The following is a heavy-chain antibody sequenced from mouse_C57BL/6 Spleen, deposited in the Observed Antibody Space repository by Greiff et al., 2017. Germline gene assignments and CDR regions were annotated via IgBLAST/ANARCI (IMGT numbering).Heavy chain of an antibody. CDR3: ARYTYSNYWYLDV. CDR2: FRNKANGYTT. J-gene: IGHJ1*03. V-gene: IGHV7-3*01. Sequence: DVKLVESGGGLVQPGGSLSLSCAASGSTFTAYYMSWVRQPPGKALDWLGFFRNKANGYTTEYRASVKGRFTISRDKSQSIHYIQMNAQRAEDSATYDCARYTYSNYWYLDVWGTGTTVTVSS. CDR1: GSTFTAYY. D-gene: IGHD2-5*01.